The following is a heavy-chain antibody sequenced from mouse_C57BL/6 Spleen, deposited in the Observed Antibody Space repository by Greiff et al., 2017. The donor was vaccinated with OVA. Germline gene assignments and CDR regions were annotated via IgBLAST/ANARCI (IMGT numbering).Heavy chain of an antibody. CDR3: ARRGGYYPFAY. Sequence: QVQLQQPGAELVMPGASVKLSCKASGYTFTSYWMHWVKQRPGQGLEWIGEIDPSDSYTNYNQKFKGKSTLTVDKSSSTAYMQLSSLTSEDSAVYYCARRGGYYPFAYWGQGTLVTVSA. V-gene: IGHV1-69*01. CDR2: IDPSDSYT. J-gene: IGHJ3*01. CDR1: GYTFTSYW. D-gene: IGHD2-3*01.